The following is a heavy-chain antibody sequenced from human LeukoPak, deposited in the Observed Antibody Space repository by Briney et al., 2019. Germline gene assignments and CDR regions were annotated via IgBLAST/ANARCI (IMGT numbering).Heavy chain of an antibody. D-gene: IGHD2-2*01. J-gene: IGHJ6*02. CDR1: GFTFSDYY. V-gene: IGHV3-11*01. Sequence: GGSLRLSCAASGFTFSDYYMSWIRQAPGKGLEWVSYISSSGSTIYYADSLKGRFTISRDNAKNSLYLQMNSLRAEDTAVYYCARYGPVPAAIRYYYGMDVWGQGTTVTVSS. CDR2: ISSSGSTI. CDR3: ARYGPVPAAIRYYYGMDV.